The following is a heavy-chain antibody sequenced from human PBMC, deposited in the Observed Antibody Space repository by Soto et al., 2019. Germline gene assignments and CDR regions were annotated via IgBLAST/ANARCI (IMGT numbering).Heavy chain of an antibody. J-gene: IGHJ6*02. CDR1: GGTFKSYV. D-gene: IGHD2-2*01. Sequence: SVKVSCKASGGTFKSYVFSWVRQAPGQGLEWMGGFIPLFGTPNYAQKFQGRVTITADESTSTAYMELSSLRSEDTAVYYCARNLVVPAASYYYYYGMDVWGQGTTVTVSS. CDR3: ARNLVVPAASYYYYYGMDV. CDR2: FIPLFGTP. V-gene: IGHV1-69*13.